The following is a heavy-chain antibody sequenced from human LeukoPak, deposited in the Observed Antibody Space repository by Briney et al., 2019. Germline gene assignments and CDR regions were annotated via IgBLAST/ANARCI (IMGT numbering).Heavy chain of an antibody. V-gene: IGHV1-18*01. J-gene: IGHJ6*03. CDR1: GYTFTSYG. Sequence: ASVKVSCKASGYTFTSYGISWLRQAPGQGLEWMVWISAYNGNTNYAQKLQGRVTMTTDTSTSTAYMELRSLRSDDTAVYYCARAQFEARLPNIRQYYYYYYMDVWGKGTTVTVSS. D-gene: IGHD6-25*01. CDR3: ARAQFEARLPNIRQYYYYYYMDV. CDR2: ISAYNGNT.